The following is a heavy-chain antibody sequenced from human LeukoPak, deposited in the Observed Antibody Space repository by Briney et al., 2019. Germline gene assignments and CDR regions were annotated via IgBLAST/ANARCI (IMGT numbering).Heavy chain of an antibody. CDR2: ISWDGGST. Sequence: GGSLRLSCAASGFTFDDYAMHWVRQAPGKGLEWVSLISWDGGSTYYADFVKGRFTISRDNSKNSLYLQMNSPRAEDTALYYCAKDRAAAGRAIDYWGQGTLVTVSS. V-gene: IGHV3-43D*03. J-gene: IGHJ4*02. CDR1: GFTFDDYA. CDR3: AKDRAAAGRAIDY. D-gene: IGHD6-13*01.